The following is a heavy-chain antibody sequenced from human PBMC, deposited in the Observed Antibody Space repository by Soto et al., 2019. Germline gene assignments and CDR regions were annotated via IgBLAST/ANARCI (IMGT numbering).Heavy chain of an antibody. CDR3: AREGQWLVHAFDI. Sequence: QVQLQESGPGLVKPSQTLSLTCTVSGGSISSGDYYWSWIRQPPGKGLEWIGYIYYSGSTYYNPSLKSRVTISVDTSKHQFSLKLSSVTAADTAVYYCAREGQWLVHAFDIWGQGTMVTVSS. CDR2: IYYSGST. J-gene: IGHJ3*02. D-gene: IGHD6-19*01. V-gene: IGHV4-30-4*01. CDR1: GGSISSGDYY.